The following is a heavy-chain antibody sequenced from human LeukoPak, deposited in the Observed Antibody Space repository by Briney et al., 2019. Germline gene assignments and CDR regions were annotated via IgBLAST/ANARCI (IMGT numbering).Heavy chain of an antibody. J-gene: IGHJ4*02. CDR3: ARDLLGYSYDAYYFDF. CDR1: GSTFSIHG. CDR2: IWYDGSKK. Sequence: GRSLRLSCAASGSTFSIHGMHWVRQAPGKGLEWVAVIWYDGSKKYHADSVKGRFTISRDNSKNTLYLQMNSLRAEDTAVYYCARDLLGYSYDAYYFDFWGQGTLVTVSS. D-gene: IGHD5-18*01. V-gene: IGHV3-33*01.